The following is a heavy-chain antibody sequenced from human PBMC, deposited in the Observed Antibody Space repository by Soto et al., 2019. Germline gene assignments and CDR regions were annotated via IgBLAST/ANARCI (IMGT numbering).Heavy chain of an antibody. CDR2: ISSSSSYI. Sequence: GGSLRLSCASSKFSFITYSMNWVRQAPGKGLEWVSSISSSSSYIYYADSVKGRFTISRDNAKNSLYLQVNSLRAEDTAVYFCARDSGTVTPGYFDYWGQGTLVTVSS. V-gene: IGHV3-21*01. J-gene: IGHJ4*02. D-gene: IGHD4-17*01. CDR3: ARDSGTVTPGYFDY. CDR1: KFSFITYS.